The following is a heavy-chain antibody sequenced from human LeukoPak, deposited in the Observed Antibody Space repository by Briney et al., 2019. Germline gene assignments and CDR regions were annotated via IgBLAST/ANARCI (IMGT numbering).Heavy chain of an antibody. CDR3: AKDLEALGLTAYYYMDV. J-gene: IGHJ6*03. Sequence: GGSLRLSCAASGFTFNNFWMHWVRQVPGKGLVWVSRIDNGGSDTRHADSVKGRFTISRDNSKNTLYLQMNSLRAEDTAVYYCAKDLEALGLTAYYYMDVWGKGTTVTVPS. V-gene: IGHV3-74*01. CDR2: IDNGGSDT. CDR1: GFTFNNFW. D-gene: IGHD3-16*01.